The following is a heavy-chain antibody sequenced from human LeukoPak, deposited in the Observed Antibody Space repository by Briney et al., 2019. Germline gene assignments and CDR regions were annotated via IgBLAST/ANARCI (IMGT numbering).Heavy chain of an antibody. Sequence: GASLKISCKGSGYSFTSYWIGWVRPMPGKGLEWRGIIYPGDSDTRYSPSFQGQVTISADKSISTAYLQWSSLKASDTAMYYCARQGCSSTSCPFDYWGQGTLVTVSS. D-gene: IGHD2-2*01. CDR1: GYSFTSYW. CDR2: IYPGDSDT. V-gene: IGHV5-51*01. J-gene: IGHJ4*02. CDR3: ARQGCSSTSCPFDY.